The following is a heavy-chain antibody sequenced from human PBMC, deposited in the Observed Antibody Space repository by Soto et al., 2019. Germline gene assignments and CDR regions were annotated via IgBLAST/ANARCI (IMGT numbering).Heavy chain of an antibody. Sequence: GGSLRLSCAASGFTFSSYWMSWVRQAPGKGLEWVANIKQDGSEKYYVDSVKGRFTISRDNAKNSLYLQMNSLRAEDTAVYYCARDGFSGYDTFAYWGQGTLVTVSS. J-gene: IGHJ4*02. CDR3: ARDGFSGYDTFAY. V-gene: IGHV3-7*01. CDR2: IKQDGSEK. D-gene: IGHD5-12*01. CDR1: GFTFSSYW.